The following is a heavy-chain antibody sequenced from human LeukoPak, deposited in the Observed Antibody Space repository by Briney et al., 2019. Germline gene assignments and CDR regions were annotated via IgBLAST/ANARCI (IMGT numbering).Heavy chain of an antibody. CDR1: GYTFTSYY. J-gene: IGHJ3*02. CDR3: ARDEGNCSGGSCHAFDM. D-gene: IGHD2-15*01. CDR2: INPSGDPT. Sequence: VASVKVSCKASGYTFTSYYMHWVRQAPGQGLEWVGIINPSGDPTTYAQKFQGRVTMTSDMSTSTVYMELSSLRSEDTAVYYCARDEGNCSGGSCHAFDMWGQGTTVTVSS. V-gene: IGHV1-46*01.